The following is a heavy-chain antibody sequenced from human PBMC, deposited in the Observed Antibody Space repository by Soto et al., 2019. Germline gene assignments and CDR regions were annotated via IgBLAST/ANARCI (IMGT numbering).Heavy chain of an antibody. CDR3: ARDLEYCSSTSCHRTGFDY. D-gene: IGHD2-2*01. Sequence: SVKVSCKASGGTFSSYAISWVRQAPGQGLEWMGGIIPIFGTANYAQKFQGRVTITADESTSTAYMELSSLRSEDTAVYYCARDLEYCSSTSCHRTGFDYWGQGTLVTVSS. CDR2: IIPIFGTA. CDR1: GGTFSSYA. V-gene: IGHV1-69*13. J-gene: IGHJ4*02.